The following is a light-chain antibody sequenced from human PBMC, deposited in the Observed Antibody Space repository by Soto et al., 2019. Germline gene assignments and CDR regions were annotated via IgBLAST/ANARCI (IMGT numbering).Light chain of an antibody. J-gene: IGLJ2*01. CDR2: DNN. CDR1: NSNIGSNT. Sequence: QSVLTQPPSASGTPGQTVAISCSGSNSNIGSNTVNWYQLFPGTAPKLLIYDNNQRPSGVPDRFSGSKSDTSASLAISGLLSDDESDYFCSTYTSASTSFGGGTKLTVL. CDR3: STYTSASTS. V-gene: IGLV1-44*01.